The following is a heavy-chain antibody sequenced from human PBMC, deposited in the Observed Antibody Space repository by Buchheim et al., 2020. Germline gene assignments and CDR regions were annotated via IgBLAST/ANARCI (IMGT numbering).Heavy chain of an antibody. CDR1: GGSFSGYY. Sequence: QVQLQQWGAGLLKPSETLSLTCAVYGGSFSGYYWSWIRQPPGKGLEWFGEINHSGSTNYNPSLKSRVTISVDTSKNQFSLKLSSVTAADTAVYYCASLIVVVPAAIRGNWFDPWGQGTL. J-gene: IGHJ5*02. V-gene: IGHV4-34*01. CDR3: ASLIVVVPAAIRGNWFDP. D-gene: IGHD2-2*02. CDR2: INHSGST.